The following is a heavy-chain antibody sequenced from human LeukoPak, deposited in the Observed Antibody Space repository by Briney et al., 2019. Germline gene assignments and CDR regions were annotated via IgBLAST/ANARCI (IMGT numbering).Heavy chain of an antibody. Sequence: ASVKVSCKASGGTFSSYAISWVRQAPGQGLEWMGGIIPTFGTANYAQKFQGRVTITADKSTSTAYMELSSLRSDDTAVYYCARDRARYFDWLTHRAGGFGPNYNWFDPWGQGTLVTVSS. CDR3: ARDRARYFDWLTHRAGGFGPNYNWFDP. D-gene: IGHD3-9*01. CDR2: IIPTFGTA. J-gene: IGHJ5*02. V-gene: IGHV1-69*06. CDR1: GGTFSSYA.